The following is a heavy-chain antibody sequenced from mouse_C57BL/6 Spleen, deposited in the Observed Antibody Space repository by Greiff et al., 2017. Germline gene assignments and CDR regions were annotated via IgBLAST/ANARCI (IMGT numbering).Heavy chain of an antibody. CDR2: IRLKSDNYAT. D-gene: IGHD2-3*01. J-gene: IGHJ2*01. Sequence: EVKLVASGGGLVQPGGSMKLSCVASGFTFSNYWMNWVRQSPEKGLAWVAQIRLKSDNYATHYAESVKGRFTISRDDSKSSVYLQMNNLRAEDTGIYYCTGPDGYYYYWGQGTTLTVSS. CDR3: TGPDGYYYY. V-gene: IGHV6-3*01. CDR1: GFTFSNYW.